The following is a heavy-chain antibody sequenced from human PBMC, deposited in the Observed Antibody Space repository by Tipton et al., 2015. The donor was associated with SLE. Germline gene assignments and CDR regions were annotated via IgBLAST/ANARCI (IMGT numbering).Heavy chain of an antibody. D-gene: IGHD2/OR15-2a*01. CDR3: ARQEYYGSASPGGDCLDT. J-gene: IGHJ5*02. CDR2: IYYSGSS. V-gene: IGHV4-31*03. Sequence: TLSLTCTFSGGSINTGGYYWSWVRQHPGKGLEWIGNIYYSGSSYYNPSLKSRVTISIDTSKNQFSLRLASVTAADTAVYYCARQEYYGSASPGGDCLDTWGQGTLVTVSS. CDR1: GGSINTGGYY.